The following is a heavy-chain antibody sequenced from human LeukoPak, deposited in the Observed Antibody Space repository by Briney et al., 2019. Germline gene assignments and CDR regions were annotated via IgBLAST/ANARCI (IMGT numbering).Heavy chain of an antibody. J-gene: IGHJ4*02. CDR1: GGSISSSSYY. CDR2: IYYSGST. D-gene: IGHD5-18*01. Sequence: PSETLSLTCTVSGGSISSSSYYWGWIRQPPGKGLEWIGSIYYSGSTYYNPSLKSRVTISVDTSKNQFSLRLNSVTAADSAMYYCATTATLDYWGQGTLVTVSS. V-gene: IGHV4-39*01. CDR3: ATTATLDY.